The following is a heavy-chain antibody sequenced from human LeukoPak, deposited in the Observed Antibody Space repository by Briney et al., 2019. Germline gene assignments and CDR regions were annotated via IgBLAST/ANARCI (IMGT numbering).Heavy chain of an antibody. CDR2: MSSSGSYI. D-gene: IGHD2-2*01. J-gene: IGHJ4*02. V-gene: IGHV3-21*04. Sequence: GGSLRLSCAASGFTFSSYSMNWVRQAPGKGLEWVSSMSSSGSYIYYADSVKGRFTISRDNAKNTLYLQMNSLRAEDTALYYCAKDRGYCSSTSCYWFNYWGQGTLVTVSS. CDR3: AKDRGYCSSTSCYWFNY. CDR1: GFTFSSYS.